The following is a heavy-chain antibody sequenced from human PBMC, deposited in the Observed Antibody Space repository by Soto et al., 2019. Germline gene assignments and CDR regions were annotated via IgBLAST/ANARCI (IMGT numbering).Heavy chain of an antibody. CDR1: GYTFTSYG. J-gene: IGHJ4*02. CDR2: ISAYNGNT. V-gene: IGHV1-18*01. D-gene: IGHD2-21*02. CDR3: ARETHCGGDCYTFDY. Sequence: GASVKVSCKASGYTFTSYGISWVRQAPGQGLEWMGWISAYNGNTNYAQKLQGRVTMTTDTSTSTAYMELRSLRSDDTAVYYCARETHCGGDCYTFDYWGQGTLVTVSS.